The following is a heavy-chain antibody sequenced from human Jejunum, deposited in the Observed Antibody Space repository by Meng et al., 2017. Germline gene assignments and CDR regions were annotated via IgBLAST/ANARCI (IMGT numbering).Heavy chain of an antibody. CDR2: IHHGGDT. D-gene: IGHD2-15*01. V-gene: IGHV4-4*02. J-gene: IGHJ4*02. Sequence: QVQLQESGPGLVEPSGTLSLTCAVSGASISSGYWWSWVRQPPGKGLEWIGEIHHGGDTNYNPSLKSRVTISVDKSNNQYSLRLTSVTAADTAMYYCARNGAAPYFDDWGQGSLVTVSS. CDR3: ARNGAAPYFDD. CDR1: GASISSGYW.